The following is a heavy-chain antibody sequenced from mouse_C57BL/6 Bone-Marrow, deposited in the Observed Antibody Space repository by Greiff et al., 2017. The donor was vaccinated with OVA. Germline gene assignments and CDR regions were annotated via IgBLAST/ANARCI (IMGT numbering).Heavy chain of an antibody. CDR2: IDPSDSYT. CDR1: GYTFTSYW. D-gene: IGHD1-1*01. J-gene: IGHJ4*01. V-gene: IGHV1-59*01. Sequence: QVHVKQPGAELVRPGTSVKLSCKASGYTFTSYWMHWVKQRPGQGLEWIGVIDPSDSYTNYNQKFKGKATLTVDTSSSTAYMQLSSLTSEDSAVYYCALYYYGRETPTEAMDYWGQGTSVTVSS. CDR3: ALYYYGRETPTEAMDY.